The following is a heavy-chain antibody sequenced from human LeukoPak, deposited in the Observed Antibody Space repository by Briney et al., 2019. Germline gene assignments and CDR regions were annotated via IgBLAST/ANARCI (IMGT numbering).Heavy chain of an antibody. CDR1: GFTFSDYY. D-gene: IGHD3-10*01. V-gene: IGHV3-11*05. CDR3: ARDSIDGSGTYYNDSPDY. J-gene: IGHJ4*02. CDR2: INPTSGYT. Sequence: GGSLRLSCAASGFTFSDYYMSWIRQAPGKGLEWLSYINPTSGYTPYADSVRGRFTISRDNAKNSLYLQMNSLRAEDTAVYYCARDSIDGSGTYYNDSPDYWGQGTLVTVSS.